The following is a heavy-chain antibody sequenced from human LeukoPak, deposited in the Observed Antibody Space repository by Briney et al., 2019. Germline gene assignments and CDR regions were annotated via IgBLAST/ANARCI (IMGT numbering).Heavy chain of an antibody. CDR2: ISDGDPTI. V-gene: IGHV3-48*03. D-gene: IGHD3-10*01. CDR1: GFSFSSYQ. Sequence: GGSLRLSCGGSGFSFSSYQMNWVRQAPGKGLEWVSHISDGDPTIYYADSVKGRFTISRDDAKSSLYLEMNSLSAEDTAIYYCARGHGTSWFPFDSWGQGTLVTVSS. CDR3: ARGHGTSWFPFDS. J-gene: IGHJ4*02.